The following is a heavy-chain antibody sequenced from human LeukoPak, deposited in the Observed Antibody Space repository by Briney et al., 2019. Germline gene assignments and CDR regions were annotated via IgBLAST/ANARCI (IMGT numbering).Heavy chain of an antibody. CDR3: ASAGSGYLDF. V-gene: IGHV3-21*01. CDR1: GFTFSSHN. Sequence: GGSLRLSCAASGFTFSSHNTNWVRQAPGKGLEWVSSISSGSTYINYADSVKGRFTISRDNAKTSLYLQMNSLRAEDTAVYYCASAGSGYLDFWGQGTLVTVSS. D-gene: IGHD3-10*01. J-gene: IGHJ4*02. CDR2: ISSGSTYI.